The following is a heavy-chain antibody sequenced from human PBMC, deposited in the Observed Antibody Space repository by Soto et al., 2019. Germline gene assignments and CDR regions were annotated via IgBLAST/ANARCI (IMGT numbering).Heavy chain of an antibody. CDR3: ARRTCSGDRYLQYYYYGIDV. CDR2: VHANDSDS. Sequence: GKPLKISCRASGYVSTTHWHGWARQMPGKGLECMGIVHANDSDSSYSPPLQGNATISADKSINTVYPQWSSVEASDTATYYCARRTCSGDRYLQYYYYGIDVWGQGTTVTVSS. D-gene: IGHD2-15*01. V-gene: IGHV5-51*01. CDR1: GYVSTTHW. J-gene: IGHJ6*02.